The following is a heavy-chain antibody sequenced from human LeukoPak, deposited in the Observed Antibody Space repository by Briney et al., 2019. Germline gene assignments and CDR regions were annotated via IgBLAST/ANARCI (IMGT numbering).Heavy chain of an antibody. CDR1: GFTFSSYG. D-gene: IGHD3-9*01. J-gene: IGHJ4*02. CDR3: AKSLLRYFDWLLDY. CDR2: ISYDGSNK. Sequence: PGGSLRLSCAASGFTFSSYGMHWVRQAPGKGLEWVAVISYDGSNKYYADSVKGRFTISRDNSKNTLYLQMNSLRAEDMAVYYCAKSLLRYFDWLLDYWGQGTLVTVSS. V-gene: IGHV3-30*18.